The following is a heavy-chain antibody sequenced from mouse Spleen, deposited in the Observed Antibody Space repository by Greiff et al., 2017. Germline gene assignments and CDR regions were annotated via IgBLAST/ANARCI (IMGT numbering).Heavy chain of an antibody. V-gene: IGHV1-64*01. CDR3: ARSGFYGSYYFDY. Sequence: VQLQQPGAELLKPGASVKLSCMASGYTFTTYWMHWVRQRPGQGLEWIGLIHLNSGSSNYNEKFKTKATLTVDKSSSTAYMQLSNLTSEDSAVYYCARSGFYGSYYFDYWGQGTTLTVSS. CDR2: IHLNSGSS. CDR1: GYTFTTYW. D-gene: IGHD1-1*01. J-gene: IGHJ2*01.